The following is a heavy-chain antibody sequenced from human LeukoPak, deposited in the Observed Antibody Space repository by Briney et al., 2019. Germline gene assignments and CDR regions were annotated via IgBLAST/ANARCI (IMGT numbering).Heavy chain of an antibody. D-gene: IGHD2-15*01. CDR1: GYTFTSYD. J-gene: IGHJ3*02. CDR3: ARVDIVVADDAFDI. Sequence: ASVKVSCKASGYTFTSYDINWVRQATGQGLEWMGWMNPNSGNTGYAQKFQGRVTMTRNTFISTAYMELSSLRSEDTAVYYCARVDIVVADDAFDIWGQGTMVTVSS. V-gene: IGHV1-8*01. CDR2: MNPNSGNT.